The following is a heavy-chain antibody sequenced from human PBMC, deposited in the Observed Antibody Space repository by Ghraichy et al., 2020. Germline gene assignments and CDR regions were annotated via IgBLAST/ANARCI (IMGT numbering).Heavy chain of an antibody. Sequence: SETLSLTCTVSGGSISSSSYYWGWIRQPPGNVLEWIGSMDYSGTTYYNPSLKSRVTISVDTTKNHFSLKVSSVTAADTPVYYCARQNYRDFNYWGQGTLFSVPT. J-gene: IGHJ4*02. CDR2: MDYSGTT. D-gene: IGHD5-24*01. CDR3: ARQNYRDFNY. V-gene: IGHV4-39*01. CDR1: GGSISSSSYY.